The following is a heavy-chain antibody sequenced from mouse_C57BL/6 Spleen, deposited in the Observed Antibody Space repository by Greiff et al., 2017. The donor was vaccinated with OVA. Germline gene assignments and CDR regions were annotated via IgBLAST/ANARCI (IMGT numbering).Heavy chain of an antibody. CDR3: ARGFGYDYGLDY. Sequence: QVQLQQSGPELVKPGASVKISCKASGYAFSSSWMNWVKQRPGKGLEWIGRIYPGDGDTNYNGKFKGKATLTADKSSSTAYMQLSSLTSEDSAVYFCARGFGYDYGLDYWGQGTTLTVSS. CDR2: IYPGDGDT. D-gene: IGHD2-4*01. J-gene: IGHJ2*01. CDR1: GYAFSSSW. V-gene: IGHV1-82*01.